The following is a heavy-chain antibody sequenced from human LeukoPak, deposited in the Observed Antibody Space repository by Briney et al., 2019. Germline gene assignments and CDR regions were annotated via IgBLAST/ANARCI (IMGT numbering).Heavy chain of an antibody. V-gene: IGHV3-64D*06. Sequence: PGGSLRLSCSAYGFIFSNYAMHWVRQAPGKGMEYVSAISSNGGSTYYADSVKGRFTISRGNSNNTLYLQMSSLRAEDTAVHYCVKGKGIAVTSLDYWGQGTLVTVSS. J-gene: IGHJ4*02. CDR1: GFIFSNYA. D-gene: IGHD6-19*01. CDR3: VKGKGIAVTSLDY. CDR2: ISSNGGST.